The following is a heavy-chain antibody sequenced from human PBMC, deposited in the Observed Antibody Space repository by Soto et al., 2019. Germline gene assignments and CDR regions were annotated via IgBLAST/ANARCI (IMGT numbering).Heavy chain of an antibody. J-gene: IGHJ3*02. CDR2: INAANGNT. Sequence: ASVKVSCKASGYTFPSYALHWVRQAPGQRLAWMGWINAANGNTKYSQKFQGRVTITRDMSTSTAYMELSSLRSEDTAVYYCAAASRVSSNAFDIWGQGTMVTVSS. CDR1: GYTFPSYA. CDR3: AAASRVSSNAFDI. V-gene: IGHV1-3*01. D-gene: IGHD6-13*01.